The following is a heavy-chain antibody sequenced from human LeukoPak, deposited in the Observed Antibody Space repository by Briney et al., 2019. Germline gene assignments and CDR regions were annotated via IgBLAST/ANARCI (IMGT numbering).Heavy chain of an antibody. D-gene: IGHD3-3*01. CDR3: AKSDDFWSGYLSGY. CDR2: IWYDGSNK. CDR1: GFTFSSCG. J-gene: IGHJ4*02. V-gene: IGHV3-33*06. Sequence: GGSLRLSCAASGFTFSSCGMHWVRQAPGKGLEWVAVIWYDGSNKYYADSVKGRFTISRDNSKNTLYLQMNSLRAEDTAVYYCAKSDDFWSGYLSGYWGQGTLVTVSS.